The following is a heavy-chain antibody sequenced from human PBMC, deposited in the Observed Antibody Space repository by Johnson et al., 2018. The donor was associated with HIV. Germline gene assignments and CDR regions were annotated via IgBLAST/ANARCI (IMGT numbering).Heavy chain of an antibody. D-gene: IGHD2-2*01. V-gene: IGHV3-13*01. CDR2: ISSAGTT. CDR3: AKTVIVVVPAARGDAFDI. Sequence: VQLVESGGGLVQSGGSLRLSCAASGFTFSSYDMHWVRQVTRKGLEWVSVISSAGTTYYADSVKGRFTISRDSSKNTLFLQMNSLRAEDTAVYYCAKTVIVVVPAARGDAFDIWGQGTMVTVSS. CDR1: GFTFSSYD. J-gene: IGHJ3*02.